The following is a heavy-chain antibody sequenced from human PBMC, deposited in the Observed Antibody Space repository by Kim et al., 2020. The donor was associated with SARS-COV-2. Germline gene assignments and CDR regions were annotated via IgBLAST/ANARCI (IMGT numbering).Heavy chain of an antibody. J-gene: IGHJ6*02. V-gene: IGHV1-8*01. D-gene: IGHD6-13*01. Sequence: ASVKVSCKASGYTFTSYDINWVRQATGQGLEWMGWMNPNSGNTGYAQKFQGRVTMTRNTSISTAYMELSSLRSEDTAVYYCASLPNEAGTVDGMDVWGQGTTVTVSS. CDR2: MNPNSGNT. CDR1: GYTFTSYD. CDR3: ASLPNEAGTVDGMDV.